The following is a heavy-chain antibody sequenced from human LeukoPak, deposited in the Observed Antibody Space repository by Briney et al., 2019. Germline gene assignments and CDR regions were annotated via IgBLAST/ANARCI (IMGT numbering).Heavy chain of an antibody. V-gene: IGHV3-23*01. J-gene: IGHJ3*02. CDR2: ITKSGDQT. D-gene: IGHD5-24*01. CDR3: VKSAGKDGYRDVFDI. CDR1: GITFSNSA. Sequence: GGSLRLSCVPSGITFSNSALSWVRQAAGKGLEWVATITKSGDQTYYADSVRGLFTISRDISKSTLYLQMNSLRAEDTAVYHCVKSAGKDGYRDVFDIWGQGTVVSVSS.